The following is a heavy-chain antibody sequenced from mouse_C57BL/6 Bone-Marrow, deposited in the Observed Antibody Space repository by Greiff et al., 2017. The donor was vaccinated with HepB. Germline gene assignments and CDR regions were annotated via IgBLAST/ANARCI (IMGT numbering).Heavy chain of an antibody. CDR1: GFTFSDFY. V-gene: IGHV7-1*01. J-gene: IGHJ4*01. CDR3: AREYYYAMDY. CDR2: SRNKANDYTT. Sequence: EVMLVESGGGLVQSGRSLRLSCATSGFTFSDFYMEWVRQAPGKGLEWIAASRNKANDYTTEYSASVKGRFIVSRDTSQSILYLQMNALRAEDTAIYYCAREYYYAMDYWGQGTSVTVSS.